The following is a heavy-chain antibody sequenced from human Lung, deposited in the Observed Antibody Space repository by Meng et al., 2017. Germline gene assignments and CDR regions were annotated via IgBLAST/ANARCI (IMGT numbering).Heavy chain of an antibody. V-gene: IGHV1-3*01. J-gene: IGHJ4*02. Sequence: QVQLVQSGAEVKRPGAAVNVSCETSGYTFTDYSIQWVRQAPGQRLEWMGWITANGYTKYSQRFKGRVTITSETYANTAYIEVSSLRSEDTADYYCGRDPTEVGAFDYWGQGTLVTVSS. CDR3: GRDPTEVGAFDY. CDR1: GYTFTDYS. CDR2: ITANGYT. D-gene: IGHD1-26*01.